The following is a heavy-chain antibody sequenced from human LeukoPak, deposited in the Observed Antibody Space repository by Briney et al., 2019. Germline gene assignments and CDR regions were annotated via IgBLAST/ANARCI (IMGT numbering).Heavy chain of an antibody. CDR1: GFTFSSYS. J-gene: IGHJ4*02. D-gene: IGHD4-17*01. CDR3: ARVGDYGDYGFDY. V-gene: IGHV3-21*01. CDR2: ISSISSYI. Sequence: GRSLRLSSAASGFTFSSYSMNWVRQAPGKWLEWVSSISSISSYIYYADSVKGRFTISRDNAKNSLYLQMNSLRAEDTAVYYCARVGDYGDYGFDYWGQGTLVTVSS.